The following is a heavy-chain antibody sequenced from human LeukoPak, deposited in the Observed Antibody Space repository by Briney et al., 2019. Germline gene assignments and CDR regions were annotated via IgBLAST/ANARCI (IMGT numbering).Heavy chain of an antibody. V-gene: IGHV4-59*01. CDR3: ARGDWNDPYTWFDP. CDR2: IYYSGST. Sequence: SDTLSLTCTVSGGSISSYYWSWIRQPPGKGLEWSGYIYYSGSTNYNPSLKSRVTISVDTSKNQFSMKLSSVTAADTAVYYCARGDWNDPYTWFDPWGQGTLVTVSS. CDR1: GGSISSYY. J-gene: IGHJ5*02. D-gene: IGHD1-1*01.